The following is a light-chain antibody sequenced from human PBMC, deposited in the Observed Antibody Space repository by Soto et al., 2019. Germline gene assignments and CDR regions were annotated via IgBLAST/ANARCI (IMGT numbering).Light chain of an antibody. V-gene: IGKV3-15*01. J-gene: IGKJ1*01. CDR2: GAF. CDR3: QQYNDWPLT. CDR1: QSVSSSY. Sequence: EIVLTQSPGTVSLSPGERATLSCRASQSVSSSYLAWYQQKPGQAPSLLIYGAFTRATGIPARFSGTGSGTEFTLTISSLQSEDFALYYCQQYNDWPLTFGQGTKVDIK.